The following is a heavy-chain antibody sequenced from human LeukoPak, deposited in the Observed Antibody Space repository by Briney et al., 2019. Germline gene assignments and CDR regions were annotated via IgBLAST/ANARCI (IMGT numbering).Heavy chain of an antibody. Sequence: GESLKISCKSSGYSFTSYWIGWVRQMPGKGLEWMGIIYPGDSDTRYSPSFQGQVAISADKSISTAYLQWSSLKASDTAMYYCARREGSSSWRFNYWGQGTLVTVSS. D-gene: IGHD6-13*01. CDR2: IYPGDSDT. CDR1: GYSFTSYW. J-gene: IGHJ4*02. CDR3: ARREGSSSWRFNY. V-gene: IGHV5-51*01.